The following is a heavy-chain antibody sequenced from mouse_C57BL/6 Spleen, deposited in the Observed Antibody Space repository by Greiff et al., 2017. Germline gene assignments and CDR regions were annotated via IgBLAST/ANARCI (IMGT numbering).Heavy chain of an antibody. J-gene: IGHJ4*01. CDR1: GFTFSSYA. V-gene: IGHV5-9-1*02. CDR2: ISSGGDYI. Sequence: EVNVVESGEGLVKPGGSLKLSCAASGFTFSSYAMSWVRQTPEKRLEWVAYISSGGDYIYYADTVKGRFTISRDNARNTLYLQMSSLKSEDTAMYYCTRLRSLYAMDYWGQGTSVTVSS. CDR3: TRLRSLYAMDY. D-gene: IGHD1-1*01.